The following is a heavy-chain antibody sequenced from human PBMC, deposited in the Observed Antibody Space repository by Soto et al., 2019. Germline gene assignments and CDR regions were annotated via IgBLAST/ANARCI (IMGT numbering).Heavy chain of an antibody. CDR1: GGTFSSYT. Sequence: SVKVSCKASGGTFSSYTISWVRQAPGQGLEWMGRIIPILGIANYAQKFQGRVTITADKSTSTAYMELSSLRSEDTAVYYCAIHLNYDFWSGYLPYYYYYYYMDVWGKGTTVTVSS. CDR3: AIHLNYDFWSGYLPYYYYYYYMDV. V-gene: IGHV1-69*02. J-gene: IGHJ6*03. D-gene: IGHD3-3*01. CDR2: IIPILGIA.